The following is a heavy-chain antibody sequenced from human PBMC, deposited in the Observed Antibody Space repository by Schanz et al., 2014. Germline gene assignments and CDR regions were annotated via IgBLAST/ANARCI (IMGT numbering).Heavy chain of an antibody. CDR1: GFTFGDYA. CDR2: INTGVNT. V-gene: IGHV3-23*01. D-gene: IGHD3-10*01. Sequence: VHLLESGGGLVQPGGSLRLSCAASGFTFGDYAMTWVRQAPGKGLEWVSAINTGVNTYYADSVKGRFTISRDNSKNTLYLQMNSLRPEDTAVYYCARGGFGEVSYFDYWGQGTLVNVSS. CDR3: ARGGFGEVSYFDY. J-gene: IGHJ4*02.